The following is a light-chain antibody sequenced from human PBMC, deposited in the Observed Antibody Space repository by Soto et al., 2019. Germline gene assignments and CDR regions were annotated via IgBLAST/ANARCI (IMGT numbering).Light chain of an antibody. V-gene: IGKV3-20*01. CDR3: QQYGSSPRT. CDR2: GAS. J-gene: IGKJ1*01. Sequence: IVVTQSADTRTSSPGQRATITCRVSQSVSSSYLAWYQQKPGQAPRLLIYGASSRATGIPDRFSGSGSGTDFTLTFSRLEPEDFAVYYCQQYGSSPRTFGQGTKVDIK. CDR1: QSVSSSY.